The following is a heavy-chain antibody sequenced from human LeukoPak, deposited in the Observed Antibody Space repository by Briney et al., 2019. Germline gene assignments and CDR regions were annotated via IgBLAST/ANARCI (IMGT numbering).Heavy chain of an antibody. CDR3: ARDSAYDFWSGPAGHDAFDI. V-gene: IGHV3-48*01. CDR1: GFTFSSYS. J-gene: IGHJ3*02. Sequence: GGSLRLSCAASGFTFSSYSMNWVRQAPGKGLEWVSYISSASGSIYYADPVKGRFTISRDNAKNSLYLQMNSLRAEDTAVYYCARDSAYDFWSGPAGHDAFDIWGQGTMVTVSS. D-gene: IGHD3-3*01. CDR2: ISSASGSI.